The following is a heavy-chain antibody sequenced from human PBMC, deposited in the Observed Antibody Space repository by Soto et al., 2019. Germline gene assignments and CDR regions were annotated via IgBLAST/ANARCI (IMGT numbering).Heavy chain of an antibody. V-gene: IGHV3-33*01. J-gene: IGHJ6*02. CDR1: GFTFSSYG. Sequence: PGGSLGLSCAASGFTFSSYGMHWIRQAPDKGLEWVAVIWYDGSNKYYADSVKGRFTISRDNSKNTLYLQVNSLRAEDTAVYYCARVGGHSAYYYYGMDVWGQGATGTVS. D-gene: IGHD2-15*01. CDR2: IWYDGSNK. CDR3: ARVGGHSAYYYYGMDV.